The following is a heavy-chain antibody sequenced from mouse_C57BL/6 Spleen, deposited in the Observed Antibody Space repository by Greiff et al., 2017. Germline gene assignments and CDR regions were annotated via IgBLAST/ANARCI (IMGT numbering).Heavy chain of an antibody. V-gene: IGHV1-64*01. CDR3: ARWSITTPYFDY. J-gene: IGHJ2*01. CDR2: IHPNSGST. Sequence: VQLQQPGAELVKPGASVKLSCKASGYTFTSYWMHWVKQRPGQGLEWIGMIHPNSGSTNYNEKFKSKATLTVDKSSSTAYMQLSSLTAEDSAVYYCARWSITTPYFDYWGQGTTLTVSS. D-gene: IGHD1-2*01. CDR1: GYTFTSYW.